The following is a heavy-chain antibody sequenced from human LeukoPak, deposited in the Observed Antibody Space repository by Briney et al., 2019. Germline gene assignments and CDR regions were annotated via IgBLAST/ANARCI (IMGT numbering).Heavy chain of an antibody. CDR1: GFTFSSYA. J-gene: IGHJ4*02. D-gene: IGHD5-18*01. V-gene: IGHV3-23*01. Sequence: GGSLRLSCTASGFTFSSYAMNWVRQAPGKGLEWVSGIGAGGTFTYYADSVKGRFTISRDNAKNTLYLQMNSLRAEDTAVYFCARGPRYSFGSAFDYWGQGTLVTVSS. CDR3: ARGPRYSFGSAFDY. CDR2: IGAGGTFT.